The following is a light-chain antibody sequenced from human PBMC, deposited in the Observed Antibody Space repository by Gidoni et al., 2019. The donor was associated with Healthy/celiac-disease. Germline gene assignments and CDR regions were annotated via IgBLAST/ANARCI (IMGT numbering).Light chain of an antibody. V-gene: IGKV3-20*01. CDR1: QSVSSSY. CDR3: QQNGSSPPT. J-gene: IGKJ1*01. CDR2: GAS. Sequence: EIVLTQSPGTLSLSPGERATLSCRASQSVSSSYLAWYQQKPGQAPRLLIYGASSRATGIPDRFSGSGSGTDFTLTISRLEPEDFAVYYCQQNGSSPPTFXXXTKVEIK.